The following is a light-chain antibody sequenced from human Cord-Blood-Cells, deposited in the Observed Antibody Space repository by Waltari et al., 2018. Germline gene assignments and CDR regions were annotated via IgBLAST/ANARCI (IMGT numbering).Light chain of an antibody. J-gene: IGLJ1*01. CDR1: SRDVWSDNL. CDR3: CSYAGSSTYF. V-gene: IGLV2-23*01. CDR2: EGS. Sequence: QSALTQPPSVSGSPGHSLTISCTGTSRDVWSDNLVSWYQQHPGKAPKPILYEGSKRPSGVSNRFSGCKSGNTASLTTPALRDEDDADYYCCSYAGSSTYFIGTGTRITVL.